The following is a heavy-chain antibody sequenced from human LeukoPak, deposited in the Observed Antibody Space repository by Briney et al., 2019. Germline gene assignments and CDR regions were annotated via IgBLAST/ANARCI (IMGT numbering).Heavy chain of an antibody. CDR1: GFTFSSYA. D-gene: IGHD6-13*01. CDR3: AKGPGIAAAVATVDY. J-gene: IGHJ4*02. CDR2: ISGSGGST. Sequence: GGSLRLSCAASGFTFSSYAMNWVRQAPGKGLEWVSAISGSGGSTFYADFVKGRFTISRDNSENTLYLQMNSLRAEDTALYYCAKGPGIAAAVATVDYWGQGTLVTVSS. V-gene: IGHV3-23*01.